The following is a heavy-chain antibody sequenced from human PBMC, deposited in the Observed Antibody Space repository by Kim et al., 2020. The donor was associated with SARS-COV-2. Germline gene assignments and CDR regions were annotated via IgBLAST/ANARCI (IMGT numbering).Heavy chain of an antibody. CDR2: INHSGST. J-gene: IGHJ6*02. CDR3: ARLKRRGSSSWYRVHIKYYYFGMDV. D-gene: IGHD6-13*01. CDR1: GGSFSGYY. Sequence: SETLSLTCAVYGGSFSGYYWSWIRQPPGKGLEWIGEINHSGSTNYNPSLKSRVTISVDTSKNQFSLKLSSVTAADTAVYYCARLKRRGSSSWYRVHIKYYYFGMDVWGQGTTVTVSS. V-gene: IGHV4-34*01.